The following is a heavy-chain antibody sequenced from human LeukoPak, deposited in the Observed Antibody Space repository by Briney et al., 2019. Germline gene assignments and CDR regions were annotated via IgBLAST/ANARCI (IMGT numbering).Heavy chain of an antibody. J-gene: IGHJ6*03. CDR2: IIPIFGTA. CDR1: GGTFSSYA. V-gene: IGHV1-69*01. CDR3: ASDREDCYYYMDV. Sequence: ASVKVSCKASGGTFSSYAISWVRQAPGQGLEWMGGIIPIFGTANYAQKFQGRVTITADESTSTAYMELSSLRSEDTAVYYCASDREDCYYYMDVWGKGTTVTVSS.